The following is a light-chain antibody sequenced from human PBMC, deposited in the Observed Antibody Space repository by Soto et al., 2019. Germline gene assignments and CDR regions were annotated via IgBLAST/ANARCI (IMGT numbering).Light chain of an antibody. V-gene: IGKV3D-15*01. CDR1: QSVSDN. J-gene: IGKJ4*01. CDR2: GAS. Sequence: EIVFTHSPATLSASPGHRAPLSSRASQSVSDNLAWYQQKPGQAPRLLIYGASTRATGIPARFSGSGSGTEFSLTISSLQSEDFAVYYCQQYNDWPLTFGGGTKVDIK. CDR3: QQYNDWPLT.